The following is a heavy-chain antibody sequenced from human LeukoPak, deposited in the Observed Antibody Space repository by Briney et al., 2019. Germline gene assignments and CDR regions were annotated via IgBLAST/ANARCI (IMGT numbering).Heavy chain of an antibody. CDR1: GGSISSGGYS. J-gene: IGHJ5*02. D-gene: IGHD2-2*01. CDR2: IYHSGSA. V-gene: IGHV4-30-2*01. CDR3: ARARGVVVPGWFDP. Sequence: SETLSLTCAVSGGSISSGGYSWSWIRQPPGKGLEWIGYIYHSGSAYYNPSLKSRVTISVDRSKNQFSLKLSSVTAADTAVYYCARARGVVVPGWFDPWGQGTPVTVSS.